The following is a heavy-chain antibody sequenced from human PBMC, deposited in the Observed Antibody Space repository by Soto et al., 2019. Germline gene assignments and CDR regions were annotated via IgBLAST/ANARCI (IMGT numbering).Heavy chain of an antibody. CDR2: ISGSGGST. J-gene: IGHJ4*02. Sequence: EVQLLESGGGLVQPGGSLRLSCAASGFTFSSYAMSWVRQAPGKGLEWVSAISGSGGSTYYADSVKGRFTISRDNSKNTLYLQMNSLRAEDTAVYYCAKGVGRTMVRGWYFDYLGQGTLVTVSS. CDR3: AKGVGRTMVRGWYFDY. CDR1: GFTFSSYA. V-gene: IGHV3-23*01. D-gene: IGHD3-10*01.